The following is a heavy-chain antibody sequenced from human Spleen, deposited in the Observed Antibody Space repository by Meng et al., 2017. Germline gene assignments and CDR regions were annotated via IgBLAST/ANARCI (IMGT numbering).Heavy chain of an antibody. CDR2: IFSNDKK. CDR1: GFALSNARMG. D-gene: IGHD3-22*01. CDR3: ARINQVVSPAFEI. Sequence: SGLTLVKHTATLTLTCTVTGFALSNARMGLSWIRQPPGKALEWLAHIFSNDKKSYSTSPESRPTIPKDTTKSQVVLTMTNMDPVDTATYCCARINQVVSPAFEIWGQGTLVTVSS. J-gene: IGHJ3*02. V-gene: IGHV2-26*01.